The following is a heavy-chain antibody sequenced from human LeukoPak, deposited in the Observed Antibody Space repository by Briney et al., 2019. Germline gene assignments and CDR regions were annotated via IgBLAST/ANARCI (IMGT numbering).Heavy chain of an antibody. Sequence: SVKVSCKASGGTFSSYAICWVRQAPGQGLEWMGRIIPILGIANYAQKFQGRVTITADKSTSTAYMELSSLRSEDTAVYYCARALWFGELLGAAFDIWGQGTMVTVSS. V-gene: IGHV1-69*04. CDR3: ARALWFGELLGAAFDI. CDR1: GGTFSSYA. CDR2: IIPILGIA. D-gene: IGHD3-10*01. J-gene: IGHJ3*02.